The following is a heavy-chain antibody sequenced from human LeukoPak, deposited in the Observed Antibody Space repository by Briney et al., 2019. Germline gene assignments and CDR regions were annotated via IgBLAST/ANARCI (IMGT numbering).Heavy chain of an antibody. CDR1: GFTFSSDW. CDR2: MKQDGSEE. J-gene: IGHJ3*01. Sequence: PGGSLRLSCTASGFTFSSDWMSWVRQAPGKGLEWVANMKQDGSEEYYVDSVKGRFTISRDNAKNSLYLQMNSLRAEDTAVYYCARSLAAGFDVWGQGTMVTVSS. V-gene: IGHV3-7*04. CDR3: ARSLAAGFDV. D-gene: IGHD6-25*01.